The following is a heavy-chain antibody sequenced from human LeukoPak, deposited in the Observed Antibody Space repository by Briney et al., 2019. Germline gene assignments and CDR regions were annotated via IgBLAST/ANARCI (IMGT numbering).Heavy chain of an antibody. J-gene: IGHJ5*02. V-gene: IGHV3-33*01. Sequence: TGGSLRLSCAASGFTFSSHGMHWVRQAPGKGLEWVAVIWYDGSDKYYADSVKGRFTISRDNAKNSLHLQMNSLRAEDTAVYYCARDKRGYFDPNWFDPWGQGTLVTVSS. CDR3: ARDKRGYFDPNWFDP. CDR2: IWYDGSDK. CDR1: GFTFSSHG. D-gene: IGHD3-9*01.